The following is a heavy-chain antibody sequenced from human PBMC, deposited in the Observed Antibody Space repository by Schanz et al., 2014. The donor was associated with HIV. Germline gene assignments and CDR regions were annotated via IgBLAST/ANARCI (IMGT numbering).Heavy chain of an antibody. CDR2: IWNDGTSK. Sequence: VQLLESGGGLVQPGGSLRLSCAASGFTFSNYAIHWVRQAPGKGLEGVTLIWNDGTSKYYADSVKGRFTISRDASKNALYLQMNSLRAEDTAVYYCARDNSGSIDYWGQGTLVTVSS. J-gene: IGHJ4*02. V-gene: IGHV3-33*01. D-gene: IGHD3-10*01. CDR3: ARDNSGSIDY. CDR1: GFTFSNYA.